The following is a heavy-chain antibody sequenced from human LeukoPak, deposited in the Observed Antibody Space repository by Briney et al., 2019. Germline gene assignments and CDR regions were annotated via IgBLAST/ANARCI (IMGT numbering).Heavy chain of an antibody. J-gene: IGHJ4*02. Sequence: SGGSLRLSCAASGFTSSNAWMSWVRQAPGKGREWIGRIKSKTDGGTTDYAAPVKGRFTISRDDSTDTLYLQLNSLKTEDTAIYYCTTDPRNGYYFDYWGQGTLVTVSS. CDR1: GFTSSNAW. CDR3: TTDPRNGYYFDY. V-gene: IGHV3-15*01. D-gene: IGHD1-1*01. CDR2: IKSKTDGGTT.